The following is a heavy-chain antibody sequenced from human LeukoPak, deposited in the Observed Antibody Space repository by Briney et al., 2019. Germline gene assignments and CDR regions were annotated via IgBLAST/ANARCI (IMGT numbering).Heavy chain of an antibody. CDR1: GYTFTSYY. D-gene: IGHD3-22*01. CDR2: INPSGGST. CDR3: ARASENYYDSSGYVY. V-gene: IGHV1-46*01. Sequence: ASAKVSCKASGYTFTSYYMHWVRQAPGQGLEWMGIINPSGGSTSYAQKFQGRVTMTRDTSTSTVYMELSSLRSEDTAVYYCARASENYYDSSGYVYWGQGTLVTVSS. J-gene: IGHJ4*02.